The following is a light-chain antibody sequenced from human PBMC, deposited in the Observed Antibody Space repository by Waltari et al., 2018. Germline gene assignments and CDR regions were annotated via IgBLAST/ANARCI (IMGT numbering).Light chain of an antibody. J-gene: IGLJ1*01. CDR2: EVT. Sequence: QSALTQPASVSGSPGQPITIPCPGTTSSVGAFNLFSWYPQHPGKGPKLMIYEVTKRPSGVSNRFSGSKSGNTASLTISGLQAEDEAEYYCCSYAGSKFYVFGTGTKVTVL. V-gene: IGLV2-23*02. CDR1: TSSVGAFNL. CDR3: CSYAGSKFYV.